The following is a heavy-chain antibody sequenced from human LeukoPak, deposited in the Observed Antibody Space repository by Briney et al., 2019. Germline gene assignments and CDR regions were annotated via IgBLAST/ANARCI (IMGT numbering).Heavy chain of an antibody. Sequence: GGSLRLSCAVSGFAFSSSWMHWVRQAPGKGLVWVSRINSDGSGTIYADSVKGRFTISRDNAKNTLFLQMNSLRAEDTAVYYCARVYGGYGDYYFDYWGQGTLVTVSS. CDR2: INSDGSGT. CDR1: GFAFSSSW. V-gene: IGHV3-74*01. D-gene: IGHD4-17*01. J-gene: IGHJ4*02. CDR3: ARVYGGYGDYYFDY.